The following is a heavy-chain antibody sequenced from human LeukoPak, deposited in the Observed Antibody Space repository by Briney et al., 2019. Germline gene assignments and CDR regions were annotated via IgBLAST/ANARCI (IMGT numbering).Heavy chain of an antibody. D-gene: IGHD4-17*01. CDR3: ARSTGGIYGALPYGLDV. CDR2: IGIAGDT. Sequence: GGSLRLSCAASGFTFSSYDMHWVRQATGKGLEWVSAIGIAGDTYYPVSVKGRFTVSRENAKNSLYLQMNSLRAGDTAVYYCARSTGGIYGALPYGLDVWGQGTTVTVSS. CDR1: GFTFSSYD. V-gene: IGHV3-13*01. J-gene: IGHJ6*02.